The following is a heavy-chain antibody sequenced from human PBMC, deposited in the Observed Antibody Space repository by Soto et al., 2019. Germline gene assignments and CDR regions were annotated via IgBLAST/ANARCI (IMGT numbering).Heavy chain of an antibody. CDR1: GFTFSSYG. V-gene: IGHV3-33*01. CDR3: ARDPPTYGDFLFDY. J-gene: IGHJ4*02. Sequence: QVQLVDSGGGVVQPGRSLRLSCAASGFTFSSYGMHWVRQAPGKGLEWVAMIYYDGSNKYYADSVKGRFTISRDNSKNTLFLQMDSLTAEDTAVYYCARDPPTYGDFLFDYWGQGTLGTVSS. CDR2: IYYDGSNK. D-gene: IGHD4-17*01.